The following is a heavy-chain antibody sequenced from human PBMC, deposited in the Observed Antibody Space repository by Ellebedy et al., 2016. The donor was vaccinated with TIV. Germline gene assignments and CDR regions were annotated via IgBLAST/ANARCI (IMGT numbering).Heavy chain of an antibody. V-gene: IGHV3-23*01. Sequence: GESLKISCAASGFSFSSYAMSWVRQAPGKGLEWVSGILSHGRTTYYVDSVKGRFTISRDNSGNTMYLQMSGLSADDTAIYYCAKDTISGDGYWECDNWGQGTQDTVS. J-gene: IGHJ4*02. D-gene: IGHD3-22*01. CDR3: AKDTISGDGYWECDN. CDR2: ILSHGRTT. CDR1: GFSFSSYA.